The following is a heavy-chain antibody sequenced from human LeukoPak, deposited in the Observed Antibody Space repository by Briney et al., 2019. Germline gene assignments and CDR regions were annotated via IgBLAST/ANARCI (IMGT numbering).Heavy chain of an antibody. D-gene: IGHD6-25*01. Sequence: GGSLRLSCAASGFTLSGSDVHWVRQASGKGLEWIGRIKTKPESYVTAYVESVKGRFTISRDDSKNTAYLQMNSLKTEDTAVYYCIRRNIAASWCFDLWGRGTLVTVSS. CDR3: IRRNIAASWCFDL. J-gene: IGHJ2*01. CDR2: IKTKPESYVT. V-gene: IGHV3-73*01. CDR1: GFTLSGSD.